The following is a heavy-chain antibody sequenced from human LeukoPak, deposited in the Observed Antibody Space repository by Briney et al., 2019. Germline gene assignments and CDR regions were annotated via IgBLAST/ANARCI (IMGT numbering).Heavy chain of an antibody. V-gene: IGHV1-2*06. CDR3: ARDYCSGGSCYSIDDY. Sequence: ASVKVSCKASGYTFTGYYMHWVRQAPGQGLEWMGRINPNSGGTNYAQKFQGSVTMTRDTSISTAYMQLSRLRSDDAAVYYCARDYCSGGSCYSIDDYWGQGTLVTVSS. CDR1: GYTFTGYY. D-gene: IGHD2-15*01. J-gene: IGHJ4*02. CDR2: INPNSGGT.